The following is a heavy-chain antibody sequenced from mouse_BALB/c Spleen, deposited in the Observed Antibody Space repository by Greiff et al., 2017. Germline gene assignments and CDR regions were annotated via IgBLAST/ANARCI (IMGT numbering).Heavy chain of an antibody. D-gene: IGHD2-4*01. Sequence: QVQLKQPGAELVRPGASVKLSCKASGYTFTSYWINWVKQRPGQGLEWIGNIYPSDSYTNYNQKFKDKATLTVDTSSSTAYMQLSSPTSEDSAVYYCTRGGDYDDFDYWGQGTTLTVSS. J-gene: IGHJ2*01. V-gene: IGHV1-69*02. CDR1: GYTFTSYW. CDR3: TRGGDYDDFDY. CDR2: IYPSDSYT.